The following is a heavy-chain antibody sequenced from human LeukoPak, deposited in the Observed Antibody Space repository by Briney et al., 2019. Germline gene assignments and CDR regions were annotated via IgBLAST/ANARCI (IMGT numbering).Heavy chain of an antibody. D-gene: IGHD2-2*02. CDR2: INWNGGIT. V-gene: IGHV3-20*04. CDR3: ARDGCSTSSWYNLWSD. CDR1: VFTFYDYG. J-gene: IGHJ4*02. Sequence: GGSLRLSCAASVFTFYDYGISSGLQAPGKGLEGFSGINWNGGITCYADSVKGRFTISRDNAKNSLYLQMHSLRAEDTALYYCARDGCSTSSWYNLWSDWGQGTLVTVSS.